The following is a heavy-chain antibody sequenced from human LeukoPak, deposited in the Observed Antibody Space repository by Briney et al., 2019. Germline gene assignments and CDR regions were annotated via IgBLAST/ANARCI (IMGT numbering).Heavy chain of an antibody. Sequence: ASVKVSCKASGYTFTSYAMHWVRQAPGQRLEWMGWINAGNGNTKYSQKFQGRVTITRDTSASTAYMELSSLRSEDTAVYYCATSRYCSGGSCFDDAFDIWGQGTMVTVSS. D-gene: IGHD2-15*01. CDR3: ATSRYCSGGSCFDDAFDI. CDR1: GYTFTSYA. V-gene: IGHV1-3*01. J-gene: IGHJ3*02. CDR2: INAGNGNT.